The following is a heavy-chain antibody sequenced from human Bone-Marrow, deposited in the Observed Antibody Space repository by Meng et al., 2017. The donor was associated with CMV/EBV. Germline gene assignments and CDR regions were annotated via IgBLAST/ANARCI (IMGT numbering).Heavy chain of an antibody. J-gene: IGHJ6*02. CDR2: IIPILDMT. CDR1: GGTFRNSA. Sequence: SVKVSCKASGGTFRNSAISWVRQAPGQGLEWVGGIIPILDMTDYVENLKGRVTITADKSTSTAYMELSSLRSEDTAVYFCATASDRSGYGDYYHSGMDVWGQGTTVTVSS. D-gene: IGHD3-3*01. CDR3: ATASDRSGYGDYYHSGMDV. V-gene: IGHV1-69*10.